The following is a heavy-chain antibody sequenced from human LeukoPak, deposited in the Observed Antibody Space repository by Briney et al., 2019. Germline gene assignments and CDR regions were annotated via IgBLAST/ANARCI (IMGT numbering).Heavy chain of an antibody. CDR3: AREVYSSRSSSFDD. CDR2: INSDGSST. V-gene: IGHV3-74*01. Sequence: GRSLRLSCAASGFTFSSYWMHWVRQAPGKGLVWVSRINSDGSSTIHADSVKGRFTISRDNAKNTLYLQMNSLRAEDTAVYYCAREVYSSRSSSFDDWGQGTLVTVSS. J-gene: IGHJ4*02. D-gene: IGHD6-19*01. CDR1: GFTFSSYW.